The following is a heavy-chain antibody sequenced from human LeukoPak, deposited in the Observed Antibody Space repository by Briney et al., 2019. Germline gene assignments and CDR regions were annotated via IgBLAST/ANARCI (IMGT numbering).Heavy chain of an antibody. V-gene: IGHV3-21*01. CDR3: ARVGSGSYSVYAFDI. D-gene: IGHD3-10*01. CDR1: GFTFSSYS. J-gene: IGHJ3*02. CDR2: ISSSSSYI. Sequence: GRSLRLSCAASGFTFSSYSMNWVRQAPGKGLEWVSSISSSSSYIYYADSVKGRFTISRDNAKNSLYLQMNRLRAEDTAVYYCARVGSGSYSVYAFDIWGQGTMVTVSS.